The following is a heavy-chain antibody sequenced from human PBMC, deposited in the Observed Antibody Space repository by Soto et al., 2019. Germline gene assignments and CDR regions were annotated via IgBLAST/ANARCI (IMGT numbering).Heavy chain of an antibody. D-gene: IGHD5-12*01. CDR2: MNPNTGDT. V-gene: IGHV1-8*01. CDR1: GYSFTSFD. J-gene: IGHJ5*02. CDR3: ARGHEGAPADIGSP. Sequence: ASVKVSCKASGYSFTSFDVNWVRQATGQGLEWMGSMNPNTGDTGFAQKFQGRITMTRDTSKTTAYLELRGLTSEDTAVYYCARGHEGAPADIGSPWGQGTLVTVSP.